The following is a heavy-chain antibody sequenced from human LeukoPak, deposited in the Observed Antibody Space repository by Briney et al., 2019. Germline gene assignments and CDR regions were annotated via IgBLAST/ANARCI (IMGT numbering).Heavy chain of an antibody. V-gene: IGHV3-74*01. Sequence: GGSLRLSCAASGLTLSSYWMHWVRQAPGKGLVWVSRINSDGSGTTYADSVKGRFTISRDNAKNTLYLQMNSLRAEDTAVYYCARVRSGSFFDYWGQGTLVTVSS. CDR3: ARVRSGSFFDY. CDR2: INSDGSGT. J-gene: IGHJ4*02. D-gene: IGHD1-26*01. CDR1: GLTLSSYW.